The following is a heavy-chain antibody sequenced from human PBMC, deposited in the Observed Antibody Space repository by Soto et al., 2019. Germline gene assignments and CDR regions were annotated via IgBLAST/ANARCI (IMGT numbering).Heavy chain of an antibody. J-gene: IGHJ5*02. CDR2: IIPILGIA. D-gene: IGHD1-26*01. CDR1: GGTFSSYA. Sequence: ASVKVSCKASGGTFSSYAISWVRQAPGQGLEWMGRIIPILGIANYAQKFQGRVTITADKSTSTAYMELRSLRSDDTAVYYCARDPSGSYNWFDPWGQGTLVTVSS. CDR3: ARDPSGSYNWFDP. V-gene: IGHV1-69*04.